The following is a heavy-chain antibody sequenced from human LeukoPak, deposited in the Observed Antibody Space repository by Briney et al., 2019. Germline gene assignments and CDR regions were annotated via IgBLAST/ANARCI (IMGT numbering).Heavy chain of an antibody. D-gene: IGHD2-15*01. CDR1: GGSISSYY. Sequence: SETLSLTCTVSGGSISSYYWSWIRQPPGKGLEWIGHIYYTGSTNYNPSLKSRVTISVDTSKNQFSLKLSSVTAADTAMYYCAREKTDCSGGSCYRYRAFDIWGQGTMVTVSS. CDR3: AREKTDCSGGSCYRYRAFDI. V-gene: IGHV4-59*01. CDR2: IYYTGST. J-gene: IGHJ3*02.